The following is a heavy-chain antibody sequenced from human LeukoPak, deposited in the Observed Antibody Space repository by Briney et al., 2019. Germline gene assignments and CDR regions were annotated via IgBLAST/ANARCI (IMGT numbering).Heavy chain of an antibody. J-gene: IGHJ4*02. CDR2: MSHDGSVK. CDR3: ARPREAGSSSGWYFDK. V-gene: IGHV3-30-3*01. CDR1: GFTFSSYA. D-gene: IGHD6-19*01. Sequence: GRSLRLSCAASGFTFSSYAMHWVRQAPGKGLEWVAVMSHDGSVKIYADSVQGRFTISRDNSKNTLYLQLSSLRAEDTAVYHCARPREAGSSSGWYFDKWGQGNPGHRLL.